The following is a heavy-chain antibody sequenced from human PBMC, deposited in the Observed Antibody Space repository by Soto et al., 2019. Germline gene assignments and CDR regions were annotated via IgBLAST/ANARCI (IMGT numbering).Heavy chain of an antibody. CDR3: VREGYSANTAANAFDI. Sequence: QVQLQESGPGLVKPSETLSLTCTVSGGSISSGGYYWSWIRQHPGKGLEWIGYIYYSGSTYYNPSLKSRVTISVDTSKNQFSLKLSSVTAADTAVYYCVREGYSANTAANAFDIWGQGTMVTVSS. V-gene: IGHV4-31*03. J-gene: IGHJ3*02. CDR1: GGSISSGGYY. CDR2: IYYSGST. D-gene: IGHD2-15*01.